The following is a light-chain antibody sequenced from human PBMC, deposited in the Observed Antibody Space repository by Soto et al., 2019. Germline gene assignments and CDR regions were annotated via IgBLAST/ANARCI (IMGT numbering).Light chain of an antibody. J-gene: IGKJ1*01. Sequence: DIQMTQSPSSLSASVGDRVTITCRASQSISYYLNWYQQKPGRAPRLLIYTTSSLQSGVPSKFRGSASGTDFTLTISSLQPEDFATYYCQQSYTTPCTFGQGTKVEIK. V-gene: IGKV1-39*01. CDR1: QSISYY. CDR2: TTS. CDR3: QQSYTTPCT.